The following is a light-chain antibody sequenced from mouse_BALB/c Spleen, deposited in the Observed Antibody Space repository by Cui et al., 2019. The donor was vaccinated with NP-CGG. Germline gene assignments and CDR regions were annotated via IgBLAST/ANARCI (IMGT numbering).Light chain of an antibody. CDR3: ALWYSNHWV. CDR2: GTN. Sequence: QAVVTQESALTTSPGETVILTCLSSTGAVTTSNYANWVQEKPDHLFTGLIGGTNNRAPGVPARFSGSLIGDKAALTITGAQTEDEAIYFCALWYSNHWVFGGGTKLTVL. V-gene: IGLV1*01. J-gene: IGLJ1*01. CDR1: TGAVTTSNY.